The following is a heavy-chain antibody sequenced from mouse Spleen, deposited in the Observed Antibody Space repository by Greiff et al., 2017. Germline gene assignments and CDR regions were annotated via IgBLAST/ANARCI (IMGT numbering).Heavy chain of an antibody. D-gene: IGHD2-13*01. Sequence: VQLQQSGGGLVQPGGSLSLSCAASGFTFTDYYMSWVRQPPGKALEWLGFIRNKANGYTTEYSASVKGRFTISRDNSRSILYLQMNALRAEDSATYYCARIYYGDYGYAMDYWGQGTAVTVSS. CDR2: IRNKANGYTT. CDR1: GFTFTDYY. J-gene: IGHJ4*01. V-gene: IGHV7-3*01. CDR3: ARIYYGDYGYAMDY.